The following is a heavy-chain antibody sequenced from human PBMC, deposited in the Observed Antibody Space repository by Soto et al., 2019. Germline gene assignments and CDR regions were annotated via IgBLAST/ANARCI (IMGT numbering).Heavy chain of an antibody. CDR3: AKVTPRVKWYYFDY. CDR2: ISGSGGRT. CDR1: GFTFSSSA. J-gene: IGHJ4*02. Sequence: EVQLLESGGGLVQPGGSLRLSCAASGFTFSSSAMRWVRQAPGTGLEWVSAISGSGGRTDYADSVKGRFTTSRDNHKNALYLEINSLRAEDTAVYDCAKVTPRVKWYYFDYLGQGTLVPVSS. D-gene: IGHD1-26*01. V-gene: IGHV3-23*01.